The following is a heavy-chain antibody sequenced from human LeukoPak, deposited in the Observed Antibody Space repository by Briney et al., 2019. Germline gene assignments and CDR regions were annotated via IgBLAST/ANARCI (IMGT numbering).Heavy chain of an antibody. CDR2: IYTSGST. CDR3: ARDGGAARGYYYMDV. J-gene: IGHJ6*03. V-gene: IGHV4-4*09. D-gene: IGHD4-23*01. CDR1: GGSISSYY. Sequence: SSETLSLTCTVSGGSISSYYWSWIQQPPGKGLEWIGYIYTSGSTNYNPSLKSRVTISVDTSKNQFSLKLSSVTAADTAVYYCARDGGAARGYYYMDVWGKGTTVTVSS.